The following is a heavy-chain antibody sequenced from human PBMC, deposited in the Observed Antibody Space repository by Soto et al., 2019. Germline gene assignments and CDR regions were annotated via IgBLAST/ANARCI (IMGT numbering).Heavy chain of an antibody. CDR3: ASGYCGGDCSGNNCSDP. V-gene: IGHV5-10-1*01. CDR1: GYIFTSYW. D-gene: IGHD2-21*02. Sequence: KISCTGSGYIFTSYWISWVRQMPGKGLEWMGRIDPSDSYTNYSPSFQGHVTISADKSISTAYLQWSSLKASDTAMYYCASGYCGGDCSGNNCSDPWGQGTLVTVSS. J-gene: IGHJ5*02. CDR2: IDPSDSYT.